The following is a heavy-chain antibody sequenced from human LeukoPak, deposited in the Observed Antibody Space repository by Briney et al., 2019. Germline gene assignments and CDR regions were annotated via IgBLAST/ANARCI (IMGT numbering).Heavy chain of an antibody. D-gene: IGHD3-22*01. CDR2: MRYDGSNK. CDR3: PKDPWDSSGSPNWFDP. V-gene: IGHV3-30*02. Sequence: PGGSLRLSCAASGFTVGSNYMNWVRQAPGKGLEWVAFMRYDGSNKYYADSVKGRFTISRDNSKNTLYLQMNSLRAEDTAVYYCPKDPWDSSGSPNWFDPWGQGTLVTVSS. J-gene: IGHJ5*02. CDR1: GFTVGSNY.